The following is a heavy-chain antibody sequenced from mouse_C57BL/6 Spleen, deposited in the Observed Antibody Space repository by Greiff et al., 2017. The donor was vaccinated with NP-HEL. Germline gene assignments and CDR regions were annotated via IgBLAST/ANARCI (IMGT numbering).Heavy chain of an antibody. CDR2: IYPGSGST. V-gene: IGHV1-55*01. D-gene: IGHD2-2*01. CDR1: GYTFTSYW. J-gene: IGHJ4*01. CDR3: ARREVTTEGYYYAMDY. Sequence: QVQLQQPGAELVKPGASVKMSCKASGYTFTSYWITWVKQRPGQGLEWIGDIYPGSGSTNYNEKFKSKATLTVDTSSSTAYMQLSSLTSEDSAVYYCARREVTTEGYYYAMDYWGQGTSVTVSS.